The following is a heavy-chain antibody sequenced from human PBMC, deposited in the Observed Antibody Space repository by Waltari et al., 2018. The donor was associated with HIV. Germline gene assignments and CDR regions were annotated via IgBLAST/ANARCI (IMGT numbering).Heavy chain of an antibody. Sequence: HLHLQESGPGLVKPSEPLSLTCTVSVGSISTSSYSWVWLRQPPGKGLEWIGSIYYSGSTYYNPSLKSRVTISVDTSKNQFSLKLSSVTAADTAVYYCASTGDHGPDAFDIWGQGTMVTVSS. CDR2: IYYSGST. CDR3: ASTGDHGPDAFDI. D-gene: IGHD3-10*01. J-gene: IGHJ3*02. CDR1: VGSISTSSYS. V-gene: IGHV4-39*01.